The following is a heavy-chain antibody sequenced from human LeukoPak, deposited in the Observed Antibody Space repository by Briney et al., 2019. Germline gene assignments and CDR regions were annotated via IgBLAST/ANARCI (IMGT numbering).Heavy chain of an antibody. Sequence: ASETLSLTCTVSGGSISSYYWSWIRQPPGKGLEWIGYIYYSGSTNYNPSLKSRVTISVDTSKNQFSLKLSSVTAADTAVYYCAREGYDILTGYYKGLDYWGQGTLVTVSS. CDR3: AREGYDILTGYYKGLDY. CDR1: GGSISSYY. J-gene: IGHJ4*02. V-gene: IGHV4-59*01. CDR2: IYYSGST. D-gene: IGHD3-9*01.